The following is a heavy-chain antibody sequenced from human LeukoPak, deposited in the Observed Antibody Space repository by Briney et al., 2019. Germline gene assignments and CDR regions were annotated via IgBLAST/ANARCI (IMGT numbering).Heavy chain of an antibody. CDR1: GYTLTELS. Sequence: GASVKVSCKVSGYTLTELSMHWVRQAPGKGLEWMGGFDPEDGETIYAQKFQGRVTMTEDTSTDTAYMELSSLRSEDTAVYYCATVVYGDLQDPQNYFDYWGQGTLVTVSS. CDR2: FDPEDGET. J-gene: IGHJ4*02. CDR3: ATVVYGDLQDPQNYFDY. V-gene: IGHV1-24*01. D-gene: IGHD4-17*01.